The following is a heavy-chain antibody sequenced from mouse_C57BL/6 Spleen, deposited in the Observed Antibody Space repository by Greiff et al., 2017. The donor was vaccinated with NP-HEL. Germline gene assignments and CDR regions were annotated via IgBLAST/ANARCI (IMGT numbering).Heavy chain of an antibody. CDR3: ARWGITTVVAPFDY. J-gene: IGHJ2*01. CDR1: GFTFSSYA. Sequence: EVQLVESGGGLVKPGGSLKLSCAASGFTFSSYAMSWVRQTPEKRLEWVATISDGGSYTYYPDNVKGRFTISRDNAKNNLYLQMSHLKSEDTAMYYCARWGITTVVAPFDYWGQGTTLTVSS. CDR2: ISDGGSYT. V-gene: IGHV5-4*01. D-gene: IGHD1-1*01.